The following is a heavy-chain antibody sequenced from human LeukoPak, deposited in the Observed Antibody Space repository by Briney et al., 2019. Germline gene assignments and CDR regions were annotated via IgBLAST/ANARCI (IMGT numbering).Heavy chain of an antibody. CDR1: GFTFSSYE. J-gene: IGHJ4*02. V-gene: IGHV3-48*03. CDR2: ISGSGNII. CDR3: PRGPVYSSSWVGRGYYFDY. D-gene: IGHD6-13*01. Sequence: PGGSLRLSCAASGFTFSSYEMNWVRQAPGKGLEWGSYISGSGNIIYYEDSVKGRFTTSRDNATNSLYLQMNSLRAEDTAVYYCPRGPVYSSSWVGRGYYFDYWGQGTLVTVSS.